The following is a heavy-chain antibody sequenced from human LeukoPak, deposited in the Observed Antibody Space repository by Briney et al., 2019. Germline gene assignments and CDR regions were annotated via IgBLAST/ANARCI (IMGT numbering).Heavy chain of an antibody. J-gene: IGHJ4*02. CDR1: GGSFSGYY. Sequence: SETLSLTCAVYGGSFSGYYWSWIRQPPGKGLEWIGEINHSGSTNYNPSLKSRVTISVDTSKNQFSLKLSSVTAADTAVYYCARHAMGGYSYGYDYWGQGTLVTVSS. V-gene: IGHV4-34*01. D-gene: IGHD5-18*01. CDR3: ARHAMGGYSYGYDY. CDR2: INHSGST.